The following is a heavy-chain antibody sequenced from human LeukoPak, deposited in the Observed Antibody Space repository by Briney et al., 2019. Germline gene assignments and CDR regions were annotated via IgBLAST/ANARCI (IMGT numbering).Heavy chain of an antibody. J-gene: IGHJ3*02. D-gene: IGHD2-21*02. V-gene: IGHV4-59*01. CDR2: IYYSGST. CDR1: GGSISSYY. CDR3: ARALVVTATAFDI. Sequence: SETLSLTCAVSGGSISSYYWSWIRQPPWKGLEWIGYIYYSGSTNYNPSLKSRVTISVDTSKNQFSLKLSSVTAADTAVYYCARALVVTATAFDIWGQGTMVTVSS.